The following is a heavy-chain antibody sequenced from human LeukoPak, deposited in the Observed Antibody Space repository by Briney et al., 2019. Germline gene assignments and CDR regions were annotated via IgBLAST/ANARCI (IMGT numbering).Heavy chain of an antibody. Sequence: PGRSLRLSCAASGFTFSSYGMHWVRQAPGKGLEWVAVIWYDGSNKYYADSVKGRFTISRDNSKNTLYLQMNSLRAEDTAVYYCARDSSPYSSSWYDWFDPWGQGTLVTVSS. CDR1: GFTFSSYG. D-gene: IGHD6-13*01. J-gene: IGHJ5*02. V-gene: IGHV3-33*01. CDR3: ARDSSPYSSSWYDWFDP. CDR2: IWYDGSNK.